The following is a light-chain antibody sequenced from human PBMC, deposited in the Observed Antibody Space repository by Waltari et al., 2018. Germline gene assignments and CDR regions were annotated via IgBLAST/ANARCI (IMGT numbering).Light chain of an antibody. CDR1: QSISSW. Sequence: DIQMTQSPSTLSASVGDRVTITCRASQSISSWLAWYQQKPGKAPKLLVYKESSLESVVPSRFSGSGSGTEFTLTISSLQPDDFATYYCQQYNSYSWTFGQGTKVEIK. CDR2: KES. V-gene: IGKV1-5*03. J-gene: IGKJ1*01. CDR3: QQYNSYSWT.